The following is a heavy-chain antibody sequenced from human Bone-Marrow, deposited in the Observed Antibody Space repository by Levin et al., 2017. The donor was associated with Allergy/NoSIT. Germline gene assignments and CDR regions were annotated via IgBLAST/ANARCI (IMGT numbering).Heavy chain of an antibody. CDR2: IIPMFGTS. Sequence: AASVKVSCKASGGTFSSYTITWVRQAPGLGLEWMGGIIPMFGTSNYAQKFQGRVTITADESTGTAYMELRSLRSEDTAVYYCARVRAWYSSSNTPDNWFDPWGQGTLVTVSS. V-gene: IGHV1-69*13. D-gene: IGHD6-19*01. CDR1: GGTFSSYT. CDR3: ARVRAWYSSSNTPDNWFDP. J-gene: IGHJ5*02.